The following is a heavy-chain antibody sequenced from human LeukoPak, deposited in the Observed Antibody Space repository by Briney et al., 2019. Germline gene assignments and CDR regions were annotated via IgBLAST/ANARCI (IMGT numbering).Heavy chain of an antibody. CDR2: IQQDGSER. CDR1: GFTFSSYS. CDR3: ARGYNFAFDI. D-gene: IGHD5-24*01. Sequence: GGSLRLSCAASGFTFSSYSMNWVRQAPGKGLEWVANIQQDGSERYYMDSVKGRFTISRDNAKNSLYLQMNSLRVEDTAVYYCARGYNFAFDIWGQGTMVTVFS. V-gene: IGHV3-7*01. J-gene: IGHJ3*02.